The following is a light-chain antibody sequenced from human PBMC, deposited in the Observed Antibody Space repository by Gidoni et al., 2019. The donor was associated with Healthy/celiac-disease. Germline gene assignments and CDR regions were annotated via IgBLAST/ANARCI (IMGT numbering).Light chain of an antibody. CDR2: AAS. Sequence: DIQMTQSPSSLSASVGDRVTITCRASQSISSYLNWYQQKPGKAPKLLIYAASSLQSGVPSRFSGSGSGTDFTLTISSLQPEDFATYYCQQSYGPAFGQGTKVEIK. CDR1: QSISSY. V-gene: IGKV1-39*01. J-gene: IGKJ1*01. CDR3: QQSYGPA.